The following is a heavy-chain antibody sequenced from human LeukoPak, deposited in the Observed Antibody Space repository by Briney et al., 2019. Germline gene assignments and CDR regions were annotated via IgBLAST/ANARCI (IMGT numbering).Heavy chain of an antibody. D-gene: IGHD2-2*01. J-gene: IGHJ4*02. CDR2: INPSGGST. Sequence: GASVKVSCTASGYTFTSYHMHWVRQAPGQGLEWMGIINPSGGSTSYAQKFQGRVTMTRDMSTSTVYMELSSLRSEDTAVYYCARLGVYCSSTSCYEGYWGQGTLVTDSS. CDR3: ARLGVYCSSTSCYEGY. V-gene: IGHV1-46*01. CDR1: GYTFTSYH.